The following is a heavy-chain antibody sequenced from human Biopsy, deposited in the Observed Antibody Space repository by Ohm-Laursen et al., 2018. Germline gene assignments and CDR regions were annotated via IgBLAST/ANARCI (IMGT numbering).Heavy chain of an antibody. D-gene: IGHD2/OR15-2a*01. CDR1: GGSINGGSYS. CDR3: AREDYYTWFDP. J-gene: IGHJ5*02. CDR2: IYYSGNT. V-gene: IGHV4-61*01. Sequence: SDTLSLTLTCTVSGGSINGGSYSWSWLPQPPGEGLEWIGYIYYSGNTHYNPSLKSRVTMSIDTSKDQFSLRLSSVTSADTAVYYCAREDYYTWFDPWGQGTLVTVSS.